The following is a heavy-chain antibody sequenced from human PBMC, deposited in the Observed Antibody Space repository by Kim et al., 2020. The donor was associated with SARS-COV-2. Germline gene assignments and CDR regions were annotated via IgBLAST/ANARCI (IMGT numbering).Heavy chain of an antibody. J-gene: IGHJ4*02. CDR1: GGSISSGGYY. V-gene: IGHV4-31*03. Sequence: SETLSLTCTVSGGSISSGGYYWSWIRQHPGKGLEWIGYIYYSGSTYYNPSLKSRVTISVDTSKNQFSLKLSSVTAADTAVYYCARESSAYYYDSSGPLFDYWGQGTLVTVSS. D-gene: IGHD3-22*01. CDR3: ARESSAYYYDSSGPLFDY. CDR2: IYYSGST.